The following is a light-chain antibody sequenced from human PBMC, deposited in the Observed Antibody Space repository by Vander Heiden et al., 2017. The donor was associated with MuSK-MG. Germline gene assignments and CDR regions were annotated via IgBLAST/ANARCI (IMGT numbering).Light chain of an antibody. CDR3: CSYAGSYTLV. CDR1: SSDVGGYNY. CDR2: DVS. Sequence: SALTQPRSVSGSPGQSVTISCTGTSSDVGGYNYVSWYQQHPGEAPKLMIYDVSKRPSGVPDRFSGSKSDNTASLTISGLQAEDEADYYCCSYAGSYTLVFGGGTQLTVL. V-gene: IGLV2-11*01. J-gene: IGLJ2*01.